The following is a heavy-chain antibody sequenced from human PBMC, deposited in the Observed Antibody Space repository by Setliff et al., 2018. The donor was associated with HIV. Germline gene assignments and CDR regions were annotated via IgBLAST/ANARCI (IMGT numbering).Heavy chain of an antibody. Sequence: SVKVSCKASGGTFSSYAISWVRQAPGQGLEWMGGIIPILGIANYAQKFQGRVTITADASTNTTYLDLTSLRSEDTALYFCARQAGHVGDHFDYWGQGTLVTVSS. CDR3: ARQAGHVGDHFDY. D-gene: IGHD2-21*01. CDR1: GGTFSSYA. J-gene: IGHJ4*02. V-gene: IGHV1-69*10. CDR2: IIPILGIA.